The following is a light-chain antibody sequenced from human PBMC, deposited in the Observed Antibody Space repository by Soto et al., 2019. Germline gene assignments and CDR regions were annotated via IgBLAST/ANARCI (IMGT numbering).Light chain of an antibody. J-gene: IGKJ2*01. CDR2: AAS. Sequence: DIQMKQSTSSLSASVGDRVTITCRTNQSISSYLNWYQQKPGKAPKLLIYAASRLQSGVPSRFSGSXSGTDFTLTLSSLQPEDFATYYCEQSYSTPYTFGQGTKVDIK. V-gene: IGKV1-39*01. CDR1: QSISSY. CDR3: EQSYSTPYT.